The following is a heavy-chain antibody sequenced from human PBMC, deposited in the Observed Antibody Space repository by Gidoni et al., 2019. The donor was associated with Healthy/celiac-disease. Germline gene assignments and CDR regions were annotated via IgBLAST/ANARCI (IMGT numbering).Heavy chain of an antibody. Sequence: EVQLVESGGGLVQPGGSLRLPCAASGFTFSSYSMNWVRQAPGKGLEWVSYISSSSSTIYYADSVKGRFTISRDNAKNSLYLQMNSLRAEDTAVYYCARDRIVGATVGGYWGQGTLVTVSS. CDR3: ARDRIVGATVGGY. D-gene: IGHD1-26*01. CDR1: GFTFSSYS. CDR2: ISSSSSTI. V-gene: IGHV3-48*01. J-gene: IGHJ4*02.